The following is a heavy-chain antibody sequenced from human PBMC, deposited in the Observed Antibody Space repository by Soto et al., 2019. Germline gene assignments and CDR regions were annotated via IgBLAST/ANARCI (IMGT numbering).Heavy chain of an antibody. CDR3: ATTSSGYPLNGMDV. V-gene: IGHV1-69*13. D-gene: IGHD3-22*01. J-gene: IGHJ6*02. CDR1: GGTFSSYA. CDR2: ITPIFGTA. Sequence: ASVKVSCKASGGTFSSYAISWVRQAPGQGLEWMGGITPIFGTANYAQKFQGRVTITADESTSTAYMELSSLRSEDTAVYYCATTSSGYPLNGMDVWGQGTTVTVSS.